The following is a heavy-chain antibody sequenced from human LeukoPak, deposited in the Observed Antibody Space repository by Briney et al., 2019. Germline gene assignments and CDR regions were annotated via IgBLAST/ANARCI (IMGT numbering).Heavy chain of an antibody. CDR3: AKDRVLDKGWSLDY. J-gene: IGHJ4*02. CDR1: GFTFSGFS. V-gene: IGHV3-23*01. D-gene: IGHD6-19*01. CDR2: IFPNGDRL. Sequence: GGSLRLSCAASGFTFSGFSMSWVRQAPGKGPEWVSSIFPNGDRLYYADSVRGRFTISRDNSKNTLYLQMSNLRTEDTATYYCAKDRVLDKGWSLDYWGQGILVTVSS.